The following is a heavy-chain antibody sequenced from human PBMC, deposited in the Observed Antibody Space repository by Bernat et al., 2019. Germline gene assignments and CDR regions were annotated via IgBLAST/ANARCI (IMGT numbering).Heavy chain of an antibody. Sequence: QVQLVESGGGVVQPGRSLRLSCAASGFTFTSYGMHWVRQAPGKGLEWVAVISYDGSIRYYADSVKGRFTISSDNSKNTLFLQMNSLRVEDTAMYYCAKGADFGDYDGYDAFDIWGQGTMVTVSS. CDR3: AKGADFGDYDGYDAFDI. D-gene: IGHD4-17*01. J-gene: IGHJ3*02. CDR1: GFTFTSYG. V-gene: IGHV3-30*18. CDR2: ISYDGSIR.